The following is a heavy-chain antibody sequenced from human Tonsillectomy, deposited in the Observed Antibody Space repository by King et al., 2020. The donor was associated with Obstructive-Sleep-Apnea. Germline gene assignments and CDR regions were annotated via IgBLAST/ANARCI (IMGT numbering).Heavy chain of an antibody. CDR1: GYTFTSYG. Sequence: QLVQSGAEVKKPGASVKVSCKASGYTFTSYGISWVRQAPGQGLEWMGWISAYNGNTNYAQKLQGRVTMTTDTSTSTAYMELRSLGSDDTAVYYCARDSNWNDEIYDYYYYYGMDVWGQGTTVTVSS. CDR3: ARDSNWNDEIYDYYYYYGMDV. D-gene: IGHD1-1*01. V-gene: IGHV1-18*01. CDR2: ISAYNGNT. J-gene: IGHJ6*02.